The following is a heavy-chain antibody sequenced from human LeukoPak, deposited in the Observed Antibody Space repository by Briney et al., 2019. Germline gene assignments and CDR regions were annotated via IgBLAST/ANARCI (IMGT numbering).Heavy chain of an antibody. CDR2: INPNSGGT. J-gene: IGHJ4*02. Sequence: ASVKVSCKASGYTFTGYYMHWVRQAPGQGLEWMGWINPNSGGTNYAQKFQGRVTMTRDTSISTAYMELSRLRSDDTAVYYCARDQWGIAAPPRGDFDYWGQGTLVTVSS. V-gene: IGHV1-2*02. D-gene: IGHD6-6*01. CDR1: GYTFTGYY. CDR3: ARDQWGIAAPPRGDFDY.